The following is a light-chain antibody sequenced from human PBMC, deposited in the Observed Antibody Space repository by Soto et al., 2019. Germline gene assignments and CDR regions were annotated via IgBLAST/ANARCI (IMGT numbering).Light chain of an antibody. CDR1: QTVSNF. J-gene: IGKJ1*01. CDR3: QHYGSSRT. CDR2: DAS. V-gene: IGKV3-11*01. Sequence: EIALTQSPATLSLSPGEGATLSCRASQTVSNFLAWYQQKPGQAPRLLIYDASKRATGIPARFSGSGSGTDFTLTISRLEPEDFAVYFCQHYGSSRTFGQGTKVDIK.